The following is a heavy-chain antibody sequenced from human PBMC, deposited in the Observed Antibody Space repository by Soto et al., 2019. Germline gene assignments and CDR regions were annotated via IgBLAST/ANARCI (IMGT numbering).Heavy chain of an antibody. J-gene: IGHJ3*02. CDR3: GGEYCSGGSCPTHAFDI. D-gene: IGHD2-15*01. CDR2: ISSSGCTI. CDR1: GFTFSSYE. Sequence: GGSLRLSCAASGFTFSSYEMNWVRQAPGKGLEWVSYISSSGCTIYYADSVKGRFTISRDNAKNSLYLQMNSLRAEDTAVYYCGGEYCSGGSCPTHAFDIWGQGTMVTVSS. V-gene: IGHV3-48*03.